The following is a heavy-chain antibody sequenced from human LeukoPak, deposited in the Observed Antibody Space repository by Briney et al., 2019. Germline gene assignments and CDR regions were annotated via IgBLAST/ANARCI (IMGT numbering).Heavy chain of an antibody. CDR2: VYTDGTT. V-gene: IGHV4-4*07. D-gene: IGHD3-10*01. Sequence: HPSETLSLTCTVSGGSISSYYWSWIRQPAGKGLEWIGRVYTDGTTSYNPSLKSRVTISVDTSKNQFSLKLSSVTAADTAVYYCARVWFGNYGMDVWGQGTTVTVSS. CDR3: ARVWFGNYGMDV. J-gene: IGHJ6*02. CDR1: GGSISSYY.